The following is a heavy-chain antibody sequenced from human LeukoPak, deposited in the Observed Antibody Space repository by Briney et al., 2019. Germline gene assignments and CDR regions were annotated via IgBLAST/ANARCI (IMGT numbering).Heavy chain of an antibody. CDR1: GITFSDYY. J-gene: IGHJ4*02. D-gene: IGHD4-17*01. CDR3: ARDGDYGDYDFDY. Sequence: GGSLRLSCAASGITFSDYYMSWIRQAPGKGLEWVSYISSSSSYANYADSVKGRFTISRDNAKNSLYLQMNSLRAEDTAVYYCARDGDYGDYDFDYWGQGTLVTVSS. V-gene: IGHV3-11*06. CDR2: ISSSSSYA.